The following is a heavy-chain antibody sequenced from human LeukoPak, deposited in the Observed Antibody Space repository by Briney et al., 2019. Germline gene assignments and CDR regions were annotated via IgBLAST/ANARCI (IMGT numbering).Heavy chain of an antibody. CDR3: ARNREGRYYYYGMDV. CDR2: ISSSSSYI. V-gene: IGHV3-21*01. D-gene: IGHD3-10*01. Sequence: TGGSLRLSCAASGFTFSSYSMNWVRQAPGKGLEWVSSISSSSSYIYYADSVKGRFTISRDNAKNSLYLQMNSLRAEDTAVYYGARNREGRYYYYGMDVWGQGTTVTVSS. CDR1: GFTFSSYS. J-gene: IGHJ6*02.